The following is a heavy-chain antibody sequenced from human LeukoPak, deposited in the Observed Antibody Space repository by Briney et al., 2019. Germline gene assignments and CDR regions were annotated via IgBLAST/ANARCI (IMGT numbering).Heavy chain of an antibody. CDR1: GFTFSSYG. CDR3: ARIGLNYDFWSGYSNDAFDI. D-gene: IGHD3-3*01. CDR2: IRYDGSNE. Sequence: PGGSLRLSCAASGFTFSSYGMHWVRQAPGKGLEWVSFIRYDGSNEYYADSVRGRFTISRDNSKNTLYLQMNSLRAEDTAVYYCARIGLNYDFWSGYSNDAFDIWGQGTMVTVSS. V-gene: IGHV3-30*02. J-gene: IGHJ3*02.